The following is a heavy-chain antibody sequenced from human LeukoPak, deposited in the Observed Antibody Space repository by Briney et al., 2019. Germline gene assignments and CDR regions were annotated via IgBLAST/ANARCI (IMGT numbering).Heavy chain of an antibody. V-gene: IGHV3-23*01. CDR2: VSGSGGST. D-gene: IGHD2-2*02. CDR1: EFTFSLYA. CDR3: ARDGRYCSSTSCYRETWFDP. Sequence: GGSLRLSCAASEFTFSLYAMSWVRQAPGKGLEWVSAVSGSGGSTYYADSVKGRFTISRDNSKNTVYLQMNCLRAEDTAVYYCARDGRYCSSTSCYRETWFDPWGQGTLVTVSS. J-gene: IGHJ5*02.